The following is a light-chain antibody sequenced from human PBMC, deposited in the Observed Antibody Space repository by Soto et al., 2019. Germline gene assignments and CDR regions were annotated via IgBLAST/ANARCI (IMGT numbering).Light chain of an antibody. V-gene: IGKV3-15*01. J-gene: IGKJ4*01. Sequence: EIVMTQSPATLSVSPRERATLSCRASQSVYSNLAWYQQKPGQAPRLLIYVASTRATGIPARFSGSGSGTEFILTISSLQSEDFAVYYCQQYNTWPLTFGGGTRVEIK. CDR3: QQYNTWPLT. CDR1: QSVYSN. CDR2: VAS.